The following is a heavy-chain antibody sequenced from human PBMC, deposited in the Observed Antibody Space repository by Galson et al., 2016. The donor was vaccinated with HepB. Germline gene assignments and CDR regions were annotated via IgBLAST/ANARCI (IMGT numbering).Heavy chain of an antibody. CDR1: KYTFTVYY. J-gene: IGHJ4*02. CDR3: AREAAPGDDYSLAY. Sequence: SVKVSCKASKYTFTVYYIHWVRQAPGQGLEWMGWISPNSGGTNYAQKFQGRVTMTRDTSITTAYMELSSLRSDDTAGYYCAREAAPGDDYSLAYGGQGTLVTVSS. D-gene: IGHD4-11*01. V-gene: IGHV1-2*02. CDR2: ISPNSGGT.